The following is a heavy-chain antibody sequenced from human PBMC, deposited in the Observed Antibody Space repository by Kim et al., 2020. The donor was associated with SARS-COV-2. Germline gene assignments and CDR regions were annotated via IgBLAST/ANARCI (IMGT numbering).Heavy chain of an antibody. CDR1: EYIFNTYW. D-gene: IGHD6-13*01. Sequence: GESLRIFCKGSEYIFNTYWITWVRQMPGKGLEWMGRIDPRDSQSNYSPSFEGHVTISADKSINTAYLQWSSLRASDSAIYYCAGGSGSTIAVADYWGQGTLVTVSS. V-gene: IGHV5-10-1*01. CDR3: AGGSGSTIAVADY. CDR2: IDPRDSQS. J-gene: IGHJ4*02.